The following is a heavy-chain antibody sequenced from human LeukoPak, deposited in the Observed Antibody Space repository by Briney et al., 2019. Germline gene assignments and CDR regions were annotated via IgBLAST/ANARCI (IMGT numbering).Heavy chain of an antibody. D-gene: IGHD3-16*02. V-gene: IGHV3-48*04. CDR1: GFTFSSYS. CDR3: AREYVWGSSRYLDY. CDR2: ISSGSTTI. Sequence: GGSLRLSCAASGFTFSSYSINWVRQAPGKGLEWVSFISSGSTTIFYADSVKGRFTISRDNAKNSLHLQLNSLRAEDTAVYYCAREYVWGSSRYLDYWGQGTLVTVSS. J-gene: IGHJ4*02.